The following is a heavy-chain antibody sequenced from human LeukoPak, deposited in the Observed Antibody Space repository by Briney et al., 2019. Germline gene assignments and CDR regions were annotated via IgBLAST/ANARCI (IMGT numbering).Heavy chain of an antibody. D-gene: IGHD5-12*01. J-gene: IGHJ4*02. CDR3: TRDSSGYDWFYDY. CDR2: IYTSGST. CDR1: GGSIRSYY. Sequence: SETLSLTCTASGGSIRSYYWSWIRQPAGKGLEWIGRIYTSGSTNYNPSLKSRVTMSVDMSKNQFSLKLSSVTAADTAVYFCTRDSSGYDWFYDYWGQGTLVTVSS. V-gene: IGHV4-4*07.